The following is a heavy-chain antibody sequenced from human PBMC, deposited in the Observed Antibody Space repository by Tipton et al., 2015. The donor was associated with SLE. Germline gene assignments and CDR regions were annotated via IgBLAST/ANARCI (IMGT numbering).Heavy chain of an antibody. D-gene: IGHD2-2*01. CDR3: AREGRICSGPSCPPDY. V-gene: IGHV1-46*01. Sequence: QSGAEVKKPGASVKVSCKASGYTFTFYYIHWVRQAPGQGPEWMGVINPSGGSTSYAPQFQGRVTMTRDTSTGTFYVELSSLRSEDTAVYYCAREGRICSGPSCPPDYWGQGTLVTVSS. J-gene: IGHJ4*02. CDR1: GYTFTFYY. CDR2: INPSGGST.